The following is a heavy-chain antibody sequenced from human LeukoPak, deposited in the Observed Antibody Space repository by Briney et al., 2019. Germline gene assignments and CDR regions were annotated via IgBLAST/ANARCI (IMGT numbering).Heavy chain of an antibody. D-gene: IGHD5-24*01. V-gene: IGHV3-11*04. CDR3: AKQMAVDYFDY. J-gene: IGHJ4*02. CDR2: ISSSGFTI. Sequence: PGGSLRLSRAASGFTFSDYYMSWIRQAPGKGLEWVSYISSSGFTIYYADSVKGRFTISRDNAKNTLYLQMNSLRAEDTAVYYCAKQMAVDYFDYWGQGTLVTVSS. CDR1: GFTFSDYY.